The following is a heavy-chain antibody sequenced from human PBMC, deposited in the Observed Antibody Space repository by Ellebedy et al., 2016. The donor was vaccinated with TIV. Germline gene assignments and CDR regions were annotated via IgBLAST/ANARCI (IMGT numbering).Heavy chain of an antibody. CDR1: GYTFTSYY. CDR2: INPSGGST. Sequence: AASVKVSCKASGYTFTSYYMHWVRQAPGQGLEWMGIINPSGGSTSYAQKFQGRVTMTRDTSISTAYMELSRLRSDDTAVYYCASLRGGMDVWGQGTTVTVSS. V-gene: IGHV1-46*01. J-gene: IGHJ6*02. CDR3: ASLRGGMDV.